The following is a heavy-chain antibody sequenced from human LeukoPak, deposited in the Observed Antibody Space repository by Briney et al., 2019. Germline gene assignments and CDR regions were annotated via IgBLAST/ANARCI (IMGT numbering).Heavy chain of an antibody. CDR1: GYSFTSYW. CDR3: VRLGSIAATNYFDY. V-gene: IGHV5-51*01. D-gene: IGHD6-6*01. J-gene: IGHJ4*02. Sequence: GESLKISCKGSGYSFTSYWIGWVRQMPGKGLEWMRIIYPGDSDTRYTPSFQGQVTISADKSISTAYLQWSSLKASDTAMYYCVRLGSIAATNYFDYWGQGTLVTVSS. CDR2: IYPGDSDT.